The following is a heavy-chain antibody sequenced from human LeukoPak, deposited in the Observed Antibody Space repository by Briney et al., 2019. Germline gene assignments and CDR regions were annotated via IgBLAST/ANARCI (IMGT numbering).Heavy chain of an antibody. J-gene: IGHJ4*02. V-gene: IGHV3-23*01. CDR2: ISGTGGST. Sequence: GFLRLSCAASGFTFSSYAMSWVRQAPGKGLEWVSAISGTGGSTYYADSVKGRFTISRDNSKNTLYLQMNSLRAEDTAVYYCAKPAISSRGWYYDYWGQGTLVTVSS. D-gene: IGHD6-19*01. CDR1: GFTFSSYA. CDR3: AKPAISSRGWYYDY.